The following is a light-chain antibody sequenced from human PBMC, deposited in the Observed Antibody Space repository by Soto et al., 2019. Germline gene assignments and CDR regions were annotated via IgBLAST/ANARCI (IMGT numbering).Light chain of an antibody. CDR2: GAS. CDR3: QQYNNWPPIT. J-gene: IGKJ5*01. Sequence: EVVLTQSPVTLSLSPGARSTLSSRPIQSVSSSSLAWYQQKPGQAPRLLIYGASTRATGIPARFSGSGSGTEFTPTISSLQSEDFAVYYCQQYNNWPPITFGQGTRLEIK. CDR1: QSVSSS. V-gene: IGKV3-15*01.